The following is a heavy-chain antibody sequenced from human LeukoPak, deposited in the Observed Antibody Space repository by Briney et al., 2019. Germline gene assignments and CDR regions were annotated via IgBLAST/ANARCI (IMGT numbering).Heavy chain of an antibody. D-gene: IGHD2-21*02. CDR3: AGLAYCGGDCYSALDY. CDR2: INPNSGGT. CDR1: GGTFSSYA. Sequence: ASVKVSCKASGGTFSSYAISWVRQAPGQGLEWMGWINPNSGGTNYAQKFQGRVTVTRDTSISTAYMELSRLRSDDTAVYYCAGLAYCGGDCYSALDYWGQGTLVTVSS. J-gene: IGHJ4*02. V-gene: IGHV1-2*02.